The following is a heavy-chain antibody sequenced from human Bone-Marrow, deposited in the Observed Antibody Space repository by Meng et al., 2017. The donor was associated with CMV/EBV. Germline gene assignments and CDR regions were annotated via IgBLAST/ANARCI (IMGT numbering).Heavy chain of an antibody. CDR3: AREGRYYGSGSYYSGFDY. CDR2: ISSSSSSI. J-gene: IGHJ4*02. Sequence: GESLKISCAVSGFTFSSYNMNWVRQAPGKGLEWVSYISSSSSSIYYADSVKGRFTVSRENAKNSLYRHMNSLRAEDTALYYCAREGRYYGSGSYYSGFDYWGQGTLVAFSS. CDR1: GFTFSSYN. V-gene: IGHV3-48*04. D-gene: IGHD3-10*01.